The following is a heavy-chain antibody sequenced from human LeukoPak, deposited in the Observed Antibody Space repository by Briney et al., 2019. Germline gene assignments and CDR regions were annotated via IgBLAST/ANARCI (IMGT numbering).Heavy chain of an antibody. CDR3: AKAQRNYYDSWDIDY. D-gene: IGHD3-22*01. Sequence: GRSLRLSCAASGFTFDDYAMRWVRQAPGKGLEWVSGISWNSGSIGYADSVKGRFTISRDNAKNSLYLQMNSLRAEDTALYYCAKAQRNYYDSWDIDYWGQGTLVTVSS. CDR1: GFTFDDYA. CDR2: ISWNSGSI. V-gene: IGHV3-9*01. J-gene: IGHJ4*02.